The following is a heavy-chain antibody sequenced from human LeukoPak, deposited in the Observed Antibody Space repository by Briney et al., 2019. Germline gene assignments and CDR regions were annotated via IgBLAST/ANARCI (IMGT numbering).Heavy chain of an antibody. CDR1: GFTFDDYA. J-gene: IGHJ4*02. V-gene: IGHV3-23*01. CDR3: AKEIAAIGLPAVDY. Sequence: PGRSLRLSCVASGFTFDDYAMHWVRQAPGKGLEWVSGISSDGGTFYPDSVKGRFTISRDNSKNTLYLQMNSLGAADTAIYYCAKEIAAIGLPAVDYWGQGTLVTVSS. D-gene: IGHD6-13*01. CDR2: ISSDGGT.